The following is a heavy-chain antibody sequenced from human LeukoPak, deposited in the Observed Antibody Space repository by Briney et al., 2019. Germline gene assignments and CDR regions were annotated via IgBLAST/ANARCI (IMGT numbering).Heavy chain of an antibody. J-gene: IGHJ4*02. CDR3: AKESPLPMIDVSGTCDY. V-gene: IGHV3-23*01. CDR1: GFTFSSYA. CDR2: ISGRGGST. Sequence: GGSLRLSCAASGFTFSSYAMSWVRQAPGKGLEWVSAISGRGGSTYYAESVKGRFTISRDNSKNTLYLQMNSLRAEDTAVYYCAKESPLPMIDVSGTCDYWGQGTLVTVSS. D-gene: IGHD3-22*01.